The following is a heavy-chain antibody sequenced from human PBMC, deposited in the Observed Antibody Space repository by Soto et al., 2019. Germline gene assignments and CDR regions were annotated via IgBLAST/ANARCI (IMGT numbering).Heavy chain of an antibody. CDR2: TYYRSKWYN. CDR3: ARGTGTLNS. V-gene: IGHV6-1*01. D-gene: IGHD1-7*01. J-gene: IGHJ4*02. Sequence: SQTPSLTRSISGDSVSSNSAALNWVRQSPSRGLEWLGRTYYRSKWYNDYAVSVKSRITINPDTSKKQFSLQLNSVTPEDTAVYYCARGTGTLNSWGQGSLVTVSS. CDR1: GDSVSSNSAA.